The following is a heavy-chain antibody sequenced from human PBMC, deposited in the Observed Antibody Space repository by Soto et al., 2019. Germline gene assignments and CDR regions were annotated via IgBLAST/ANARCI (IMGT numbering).Heavy chain of an antibody. Sequence: QVQLVQSGAEVKKPGASVKVSCKASGYTFTTYSLHWVRQAPGQRLEWMGWISAADGHTKYSQQFQGRVTIMRDTSASTTQVELSSLRSEDTAVYYCARDRGYNGLDVWGQGTAVTVSS. CDR1: GYTFTTYS. V-gene: IGHV1-3*01. J-gene: IGHJ6*02. D-gene: IGHD3-10*01. CDR3: ARDRGYNGLDV. CDR2: ISAADGHT.